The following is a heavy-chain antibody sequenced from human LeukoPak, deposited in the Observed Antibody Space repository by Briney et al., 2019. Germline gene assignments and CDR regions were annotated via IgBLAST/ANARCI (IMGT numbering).Heavy chain of an antibody. CDR2: INPNSGGT. CDR3: ARGGYVSWGYFDY. V-gene: IGHV1-2*02. D-gene: IGHD5-12*01. Sequence: ASVKVSCKASGYTFTGYYMHWVRQAPGQGLEWMGWINPNSGGTNYAQKFQGRVTMTRDTSISTAYMELSRLRSDDTPLYYCARGGYVSWGYFDYWGQGTLVTVSS. J-gene: IGHJ4*02. CDR1: GYTFTGYY.